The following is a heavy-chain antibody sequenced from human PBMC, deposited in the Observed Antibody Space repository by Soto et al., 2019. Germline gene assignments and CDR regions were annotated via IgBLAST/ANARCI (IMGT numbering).Heavy chain of an antibody. D-gene: IGHD7-27*01. Sequence: GGSLRLSCAASGFTFSSYDMHWVRQATGKGLEWVSAIGTAGVTYYPGSVKGRFTISRENAKNSLYLQMNSLRAGDTAVYYCAREAGEGAFDIWGQGTMVTVSS. J-gene: IGHJ3*02. CDR2: IGTAGVT. CDR1: GFTFSSYD. CDR3: AREAGEGAFDI. V-gene: IGHV3-13*01.